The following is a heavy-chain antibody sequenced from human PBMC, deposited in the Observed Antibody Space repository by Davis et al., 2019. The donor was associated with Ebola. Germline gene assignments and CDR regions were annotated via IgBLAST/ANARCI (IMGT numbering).Heavy chain of an antibody. D-gene: IGHD6-13*01. J-gene: IGHJ6*04. CDR2: ISAYNSNT. CDR1: GYTFTSYG. V-gene: IGHV1-18*01. CDR3: ARDLGSSWEPYYYGMDV. Sequence: ASVKVSCKASGYTFTSYGISWVRQAPGQRLEWMGWISAYNSNTNYAQKLQGRVTNIADESTSTAYMELSSLTYEDTAVYYCARDLGSSWEPYYYGMDVWGKGTTVTVSS.